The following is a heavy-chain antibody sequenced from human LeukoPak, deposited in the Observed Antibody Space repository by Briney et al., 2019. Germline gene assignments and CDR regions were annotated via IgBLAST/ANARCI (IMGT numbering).Heavy chain of an antibody. CDR1: GFTVSSNY. Sequence: GGSLRLSCAASGFTVSSNYMSWVRQAPGKGLEWVSSISSSSSYIYYADSVKGRFTISRDNAKNSLYLQMNSLRAEDTAVYYCAREYGGHYYYGMDVWGQGTTVTVSS. CDR3: AREYGGHYYYGMDV. D-gene: IGHD3-10*01. V-gene: IGHV3-21*01. CDR2: ISSSSSYI. J-gene: IGHJ6*02.